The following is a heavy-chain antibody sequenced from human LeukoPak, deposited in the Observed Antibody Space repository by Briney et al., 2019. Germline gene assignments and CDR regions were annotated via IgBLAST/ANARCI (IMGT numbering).Heavy chain of an antibody. CDR2: IDWDDDK. CDR3: ARTPTEGGDYGPGAFDI. V-gene: IGHV2-70*11. J-gene: IGHJ3*02. D-gene: IGHD2-21*02. CDR1: GFSLSTSGMC. Sequence: ESGPALVKPTQTLTLTCTFSGFSLSTSGMCVSWIRQPPGKALEWLARIDWDDDKYYSTSLKTRLTISKDTSKNQVVLTMTNMDPVDTATYYCARTPTEGGDYGPGAFDIWGQGTMVTVSS.